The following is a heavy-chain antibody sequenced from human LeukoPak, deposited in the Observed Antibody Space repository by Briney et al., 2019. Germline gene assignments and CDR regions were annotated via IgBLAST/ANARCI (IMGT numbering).Heavy chain of an antibody. Sequence: SGGTLRLSCAASGITIRNYGMTWVRQAPGRGLQWVSSINNSGTRTFYEDSVRGRFTISRDDSKNTIYLQMNSLRAEDTAIYYCARDRSYYSDTGADYWGQGIMVIVSS. V-gene: IGHV3-23*05. D-gene: IGHD3-22*01. CDR2: INNSGTRT. CDR1: GITIRNYG. CDR3: ARDRSYYSDTGADY. J-gene: IGHJ4*02.